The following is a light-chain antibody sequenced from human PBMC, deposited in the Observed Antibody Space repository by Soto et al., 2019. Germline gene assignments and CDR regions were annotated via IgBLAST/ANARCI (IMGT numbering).Light chain of an antibody. CDR3: CSYAGSSTPV. V-gene: IGLV2-23*01. J-gene: IGLJ2*01. CDR1: SSDVGSYNL. CDR2: EGS. Sequence: QSALTQPASVSGSPGQSITISCTGTSSDVGSYNLASWYQQHPGKAPKLMIYEGSKRPSGVSNRFSGSKSGNTASLTISGLQAEDEADYYCCSYAGSSTPVFRGATAVTVL.